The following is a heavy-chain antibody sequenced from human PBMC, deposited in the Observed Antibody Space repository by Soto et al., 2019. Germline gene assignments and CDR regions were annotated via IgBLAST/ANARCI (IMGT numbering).Heavy chain of an antibody. D-gene: IGHD6-13*01. CDR3: ARRSSSWYAWSFDY. CDR1: GGSFSGYY. CDR2: INHSGST. J-gene: IGHJ4*02. V-gene: IGHV4-34*01. Sequence: QVQLQQWGAGLLKPSETLSLTCAVYGGSFSGYYWSWIRQPPGKGLEWIGEINHSGSTNYNPSLKSRVTISIDTSKNQFSLKLSSLTAADTAVYYCARRSSSWYAWSFDYWGQGTLVTVSS.